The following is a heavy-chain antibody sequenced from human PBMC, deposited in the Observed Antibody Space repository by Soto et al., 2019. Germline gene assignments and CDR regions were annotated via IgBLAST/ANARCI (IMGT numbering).Heavy chain of an antibody. CDR1: GFTFSKYA. V-gene: IGHV3-23*01. J-gene: IGHJ4*02. Sequence: GGSLRLSCVASGFTFSKYAMSWVRQAPGKGLEWVSAISGRFDSTDYADSVKGRFTISGDNSKNTLYLQMNSLRAEDTAVYYCAKWSATTKNGIPDYFDYWGQGTLVTVSS. CDR2: ISGRFDST. CDR3: AKWSATTKNGIPDYFDY. D-gene: IGHD1-7*01.